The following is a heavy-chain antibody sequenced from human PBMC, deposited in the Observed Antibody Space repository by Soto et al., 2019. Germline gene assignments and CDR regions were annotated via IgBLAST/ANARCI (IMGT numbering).Heavy chain of an antibody. CDR3: ARIGYDYGWGSPNYYYYYGMDV. V-gene: IGHV1-69*06. CDR2: IIPIFGTA. Sequence: QVQLVQSGAEVKKPGSSVKVSCKASGGTFSSYAISWVRQAPGQGLEWMGGIIPIFGTANYAQKFQGRVTITADKSTSTAYMELRRLRSEDTAVYYCARIGYDYGWGSPNYYYYYGMDVWGQGTTVTVSS. J-gene: IGHJ6*02. D-gene: IGHD3-16*01. CDR1: GGTFSSYA.